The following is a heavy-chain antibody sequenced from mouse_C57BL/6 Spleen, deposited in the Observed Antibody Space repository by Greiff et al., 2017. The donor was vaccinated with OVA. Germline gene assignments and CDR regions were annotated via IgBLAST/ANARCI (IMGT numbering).Heavy chain of an antibody. J-gene: IGHJ1*03. CDR2: IYPGDGDT. V-gene: IGHV1-82*01. CDR1: GYAFSSSW. CDR3: ARDYSPWYFDV. D-gene: IGHD2-12*01. Sequence: VQLQQSGPELVKPGASVKISCKASGYAFSSSWMNWVKQRPGKGLEWIGRIYPGDGDTNYNGTFKGKATLTADKSSSTAYMQLSSLTSEDSAVYFCARDYSPWYFDVWGTGTTVTVSS.